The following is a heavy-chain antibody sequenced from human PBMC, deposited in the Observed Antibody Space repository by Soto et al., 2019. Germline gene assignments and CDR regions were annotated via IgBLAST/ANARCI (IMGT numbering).Heavy chain of an antibody. J-gene: IGHJ3*02. V-gene: IGHV1-3*05. CDR1: GYTFTNYA. CDR3: SRDDDSI. CDR2: INAGNGNT. Sequence: QVQLVQSGAEEKKPGASVKVSCKTSGYTFTNYAMHWVRQAPGQRLEWMGWINAGNGNTKYSQKFQGRVTITRDTSANTAYMELSSLRSEDTAVYYCSRDDDSIWGQGKMVTVSS. D-gene: IGHD2-21*02.